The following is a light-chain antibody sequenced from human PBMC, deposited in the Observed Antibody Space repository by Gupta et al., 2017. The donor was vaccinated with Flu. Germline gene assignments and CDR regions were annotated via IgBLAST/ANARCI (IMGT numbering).Light chain of an antibody. CDR2: GVS. V-gene: IGKV3-20*01. J-gene: IGKJ2*01. CDR3: QHDGSSPTYT. Sequence: EIELTQSPVTLSVSPGERDTLSCRASQSVSRTYLAWYQQKPGQAPRLLIYGVSNRATCSPDRFSGSGSGTDFTLTISRREPEDVAVYYCQHDGSSPTYTFGQGTKLEIK. CDR1: QSVSRTY.